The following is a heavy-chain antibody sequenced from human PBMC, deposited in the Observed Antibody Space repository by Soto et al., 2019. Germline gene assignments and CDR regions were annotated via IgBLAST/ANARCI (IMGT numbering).Heavy chain of an antibody. V-gene: IGHV4-4*02. CDR3: ARHEGWTGPDQ. Sequence: SETLSLTCAVSGASIGSGGWWSWVRQPPGKGLEWIAEIFHDGNTNYSPSLKSRVTISVDKSQNQFSLNVYSVTAADTAVYYCARHEGWTGPDQWGQGTLVTGSS. J-gene: IGHJ5*02. CDR2: IFHDGNT. CDR1: GASIGSGGW. D-gene: IGHD2-8*02.